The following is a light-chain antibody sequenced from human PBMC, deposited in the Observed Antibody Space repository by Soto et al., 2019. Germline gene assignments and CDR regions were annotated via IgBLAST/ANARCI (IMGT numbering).Light chain of an antibody. V-gene: IGKV3-11*01. Sequence: EIVMTQSPTILSVSPGERATLSCRASQSLSKSLVWYQQKPGQAPRLLIDGASNRATGIPARFSGSGSGTDFTLTISSLEPEDFAVYFCQQRSSWPLTFGGGTKVDIK. CDR2: GAS. CDR3: QQRSSWPLT. CDR1: QSLSKS. J-gene: IGKJ4*02.